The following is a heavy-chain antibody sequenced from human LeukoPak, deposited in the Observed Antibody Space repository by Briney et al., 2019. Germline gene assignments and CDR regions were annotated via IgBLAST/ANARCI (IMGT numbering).Heavy chain of an antibody. CDR2: ISGSGGST. V-gene: IGHV3-23*01. D-gene: IGHD2-21*02. CDR3: AKDGLAYCGGDCHFDY. J-gene: IGHJ4*02. CDR1: GFTFSIYA. Sequence: PGGSLRLSCAASGFTFSIYAMSWVRQAPGKGLEWVSAISGSGGSTYYADSVKGRFTISRDNSKNTLYLQMNSLRAEDTAVYYCAKDGLAYCGGDCHFDYWGQGTLVTVSS.